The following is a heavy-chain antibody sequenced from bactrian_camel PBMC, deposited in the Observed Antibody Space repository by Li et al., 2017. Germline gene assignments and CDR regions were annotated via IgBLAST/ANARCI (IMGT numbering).Heavy chain of an antibody. CDR3: VKGAEGITYGGRWYATILDY. CDR2: IYYDGSNT. J-gene: IGHJ4*01. D-gene: IGHD6*01. Sequence: VQPVESGGGVVQPGGSLRLSCEASGFTFSSGYMSWVRQAPGKGLEWMCTIYYDGSNTYYADSLKDRVTISRDNTKTTVYLQLSSLKFEDTALYYCVKGAEGITYGGRWYATILDYWGQGTQVTVS. V-gene: IGHV3-2*01. CDR1: GFTFSSGY.